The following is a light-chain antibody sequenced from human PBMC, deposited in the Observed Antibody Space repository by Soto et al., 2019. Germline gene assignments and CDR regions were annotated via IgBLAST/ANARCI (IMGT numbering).Light chain of an antibody. CDR2: LNSDGSH. Sequence: QSVLTQSPSASASLGASVKLTCTLSSGHSSYAIAWHQQQPEKGPRYLMKLNSDGSHSKGDGIPDRFSGSSSGAERYLTISSLQSEDEADYYCQTWGTDIHELVFGGGTKVTVL. V-gene: IGLV4-69*01. CDR3: QTWGTDIHELV. CDR1: SGHSSYA. J-gene: IGLJ3*02.